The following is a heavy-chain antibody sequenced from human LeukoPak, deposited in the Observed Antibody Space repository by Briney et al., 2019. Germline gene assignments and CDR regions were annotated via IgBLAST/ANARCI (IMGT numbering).Heavy chain of an antibody. CDR3: ARGHGGVLRFLDPGCFDY. CDR1: GGSISSYY. CDR2: IYYSGST. J-gene: IGHJ4*02. Sequence: SETLSLTCTVSGGSISSYYWSWIRQPPGKGLEWIGYIYYSGSTDYNPSLKSRVTISVDTSKNQFSLKLSSVTAADTAVYYCARGHGGVLRFLDPGCFDYWGQGTLVTVSS. D-gene: IGHD3-3*01. V-gene: IGHV4-59*01.